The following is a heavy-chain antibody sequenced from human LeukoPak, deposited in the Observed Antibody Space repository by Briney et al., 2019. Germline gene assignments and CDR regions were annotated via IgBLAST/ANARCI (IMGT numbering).Heavy chain of an antibody. CDR3: ARRDYYDSSGYYSGHAFDI. CDR2: IYYSGST. D-gene: IGHD3-22*01. CDR1: GGSISSGGYY. J-gene: IGHJ3*02. Sequence: SETLSLTCTVSGGSISSGGYYWSWIRQHPGKGLEWIGYIYYSGSTYYNPSLKSRVTISVDTSKNQFSLKLSSVTAADTAVYYCARRDYYDSSGYYSGHAFDIWGQGTMVTVSS. V-gene: IGHV4-31*03.